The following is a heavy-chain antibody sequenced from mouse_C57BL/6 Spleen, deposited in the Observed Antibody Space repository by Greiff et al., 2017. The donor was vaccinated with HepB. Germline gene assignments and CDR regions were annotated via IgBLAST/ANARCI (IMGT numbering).Heavy chain of an antibody. CDR1: GYTFTSYG. V-gene: IGHV1-81*01. CDR3: ARGGKYYGSSYGFDY. Sequence: VQLQQSGAELARPGASVKLSCKASGYTFTSYGISWVKQRTGQGLEWIGEIYPRSGNTYYNEKFKGKATLTADKSSSTAYMELRSLTSEDSAVYFCARGGKYYGSSYGFDYWGQGTTLTVSS. D-gene: IGHD1-1*01. J-gene: IGHJ2*01. CDR2: IYPRSGNT.